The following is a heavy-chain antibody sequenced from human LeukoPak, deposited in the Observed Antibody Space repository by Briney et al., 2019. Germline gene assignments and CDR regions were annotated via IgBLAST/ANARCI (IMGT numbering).Heavy chain of an antibody. V-gene: IGHV1-18*01. D-gene: IGHD3-10*01. J-gene: IGHJ4*02. Sequence: ASVKVSCKASGYTFTSYGISWVRQAPGQGLEWMGWISAYNGDTNYAQKLQGRVTMTTDTSTSTAYMELRSLRSDDTAVYYCARDSRAWFGELIFWVDYWGQGTLVTVSS. CDR3: ARDSRAWFGELIFWVDY. CDR2: ISAYNGDT. CDR1: GYTFTSYG.